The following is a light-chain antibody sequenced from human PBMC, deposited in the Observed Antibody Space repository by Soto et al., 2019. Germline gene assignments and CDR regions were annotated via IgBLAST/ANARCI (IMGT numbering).Light chain of an antibody. Sequence: SGLCQSPCTVSLSPWDRATLSCRAIHSINTIFLAWFQQKPGQAPRLLIYADSTRATGIPDRFSGSASETDFTLTINRMEPEDYAVYYCQHYVERSPITFGQGTRLEIK. J-gene: IGKJ5*01. V-gene: IGKV3-20*01. CDR2: ADS. CDR1: HSINTIF. CDR3: QHYVERSPIT.